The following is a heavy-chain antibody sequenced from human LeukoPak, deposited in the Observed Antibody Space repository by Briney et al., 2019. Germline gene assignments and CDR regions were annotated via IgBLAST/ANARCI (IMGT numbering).Heavy chain of an antibody. D-gene: IGHD4-17*01. J-gene: IGHJ6*02. CDR2: RNPNSGNT. CDR1: GYTFTSYD. CDR3: ARYSPQTTVTKYFCYYHGMDV. Sequence: GASVKVSCKASGYTFTSYDINWVRQATGQGLEWMGWRNPNSGNTGYAQKLQGRVTMTRNTSISTAYMELSSLRSEDTAVHHCARYSPQTTVTKYFCYYHGMDVWGQGTKVTVSS. V-gene: IGHV1-8*01.